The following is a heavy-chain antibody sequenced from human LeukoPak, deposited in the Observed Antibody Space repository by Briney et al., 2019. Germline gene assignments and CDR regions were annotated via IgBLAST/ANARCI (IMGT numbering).Heavy chain of an antibody. D-gene: IGHD5-18*01. CDR1: GYTFTSYA. CDR2: INTNTGNP. V-gene: IGHV7-4-1*02. CDR3: ARVIKGGPHGRGYSYSSFIGY. Sequence: ASVKVSCKASGYTFTSYAMNWVRQAPGQGLEWMGWINTNTGNPTYAQGFTGRFVFSLDTSVSTAYLQISSLKAEDTAVYYCARVIKGGPHGRGYSYSSFIGYWGQGTLVTVSS. J-gene: IGHJ4*02.